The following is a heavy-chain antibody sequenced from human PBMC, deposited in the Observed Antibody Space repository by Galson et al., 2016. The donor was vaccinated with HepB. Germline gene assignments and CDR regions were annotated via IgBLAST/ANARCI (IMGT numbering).Heavy chain of an antibody. Sequence: SLRLSCATSGFAVYSNYMSWVRQAPGKGLEWVSLIYSAGGTYYADSVKGRFTISRDDSKNPLYFQMNNLRPEDTAVYYCARGESYGSGTFSRFDSWGQGTLVAVSS. CDR3: ARGESYGSGTFSRFDS. CDR2: IYSAGGT. V-gene: IGHV3-53*01. D-gene: IGHD3-10*01. CDR1: GFAVYSNY. J-gene: IGHJ4*02.